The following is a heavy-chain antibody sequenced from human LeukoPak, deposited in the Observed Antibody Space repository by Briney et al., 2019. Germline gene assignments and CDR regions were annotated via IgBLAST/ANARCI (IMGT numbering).Heavy chain of an antibody. CDR1: GFTFSSYN. CDR3: AREGGATSIDY. Sequence: GGSLRLSCAASGFTFSSYNMNWVRQAPGKGLEWVASISSTSRSYIYYADSVKGRFTISRDNAKNSLYLQMNSLRAEDTAVYYCAREGGATSIDYWGQGTLVTVSS. V-gene: IGHV3-21*01. J-gene: IGHJ4*02. D-gene: IGHD1-26*01. CDR2: ISSTSRSYI.